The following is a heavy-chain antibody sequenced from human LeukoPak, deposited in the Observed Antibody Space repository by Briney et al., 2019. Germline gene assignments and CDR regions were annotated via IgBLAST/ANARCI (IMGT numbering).Heavy chain of an antibody. Sequence: GGSLRLSCAASGFAFSSYAMSRVRQAPGKGLEWVSAISGSGGSTYYADSVKGRFTISRDNSKNTLDLQMNSLRAEDTAEYYCVKDRCGTTCYSDFDSWGQGTLVTVSS. CDR2: ISGSGGST. D-gene: IGHD2-15*01. CDR1: GFAFSSYA. V-gene: IGHV3-23*01. J-gene: IGHJ4*02. CDR3: VKDRCGTTCYSDFDS.